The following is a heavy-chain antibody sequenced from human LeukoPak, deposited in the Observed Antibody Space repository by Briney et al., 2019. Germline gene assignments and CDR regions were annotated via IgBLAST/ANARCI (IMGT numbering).Heavy chain of an antibody. CDR1: GGSFSGYY. V-gene: IGHV4-34*01. J-gene: IGHJ6*02. CDR2: INHSGST. CDR3: ARDRLLLVYYYYGMDV. D-gene: IGHD2-8*02. Sequence: SETLSLTCAVYGGSFSGYYWSWIRQPPGKGLEWIGEINHSGSTNYNPSLKSRVTISVDTSKNQFSLKLSSVTAADTAVYYCARDRLLLVYYYYGMDVWGQGTTVTVSS.